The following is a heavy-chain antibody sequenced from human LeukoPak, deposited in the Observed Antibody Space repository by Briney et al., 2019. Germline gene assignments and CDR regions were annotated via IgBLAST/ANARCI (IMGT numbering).Heavy chain of an antibody. D-gene: IGHD5-12*01. CDR2: IYSSGST. CDR3: ARDPYSGYGRFDY. Sequence: SETLSLTCTVSGVSISSSTYYWGWIRQPPGKGLEWIGSIYSSGSTYYNSSLKSRVTISVDTSKNHFSLKLNSVTAADTAVYYCARDPYSGYGRFDYWGQGTLVTVSS. J-gene: IGHJ4*02. CDR1: GVSISSSTYY. V-gene: IGHV4-39*07.